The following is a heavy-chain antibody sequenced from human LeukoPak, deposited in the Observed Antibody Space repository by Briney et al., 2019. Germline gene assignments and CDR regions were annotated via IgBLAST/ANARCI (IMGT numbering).Heavy chain of an antibody. CDR2: INPNSGGT. CDR1: GYTFTGYY. D-gene: IGHD1-26*01. Sequence: ASVTVSCKASGYTFTGYYMHWVRQAPRQGLEWMGWINPNSGGTNYAQKFQGRITMTRDTSISTAYMELSRLRSDDTAVYYCARVSGTYDFDYWGQGILVTVSS. J-gene: IGHJ4*02. CDR3: ARVSGTYDFDY. V-gene: IGHV1-2*02.